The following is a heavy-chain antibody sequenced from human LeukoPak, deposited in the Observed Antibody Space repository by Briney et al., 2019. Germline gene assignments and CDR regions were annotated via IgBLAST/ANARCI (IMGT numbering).Heavy chain of an antibody. CDR3: ARGRAVAGTGYGY. D-gene: IGHD6-19*01. V-gene: IGHV3-21*01. J-gene: IGHJ4*02. Sequence: GGSLRLSCAASGFTFSSYSMHWVRQAPGEGLEWVSSISSSSSYIYYADSVKGRFTISRDNAKNSLYLQRNSLRAEDTAVYYCARGRAVAGTGYGYSGQGTLVTVSS. CDR1: GFTFSSYS. CDR2: ISSSSSYI.